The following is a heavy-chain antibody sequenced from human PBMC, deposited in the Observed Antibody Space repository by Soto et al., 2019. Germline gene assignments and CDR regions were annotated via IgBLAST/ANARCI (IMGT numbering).Heavy chain of an antibody. CDR3: ARDEERFLEWSDAFDI. V-gene: IGHV1-18*01. D-gene: IGHD3-3*01. J-gene: IGHJ3*02. CDR1: GYTFTSYG. Sequence: ASVKVSCKASGYTFTSYGISWVRQAPGQGLEWMGWISAYNGNTNYAQKLQGRVTMTTDTSTSTAYMELRSLRSDDTAVYYCARDEERFLEWSDAFDIWGPGTMVTVS. CDR2: ISAYNGNT.